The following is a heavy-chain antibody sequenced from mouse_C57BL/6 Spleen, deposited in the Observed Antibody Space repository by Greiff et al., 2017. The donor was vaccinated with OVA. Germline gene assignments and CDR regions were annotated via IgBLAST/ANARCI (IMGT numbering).Heavy chain of an antibody. J-gene: IGHJ3*01. CDR1: GYTFTDYE. V-gene: IGHV1-15*01. CDR3: TRRSAGGFAY. Sequence: QVQLKESGAELVRPGASVTLSCKASGYTFTDYEMHWVKQTPVHGLEWIGAIDPETGGTAYNQKFKGKAILTADKSSSTAYMELRSLTSEDSAVYYCTRRSAGGFAYWGQGTLVTVSA. CDR2: IDPETGGT.